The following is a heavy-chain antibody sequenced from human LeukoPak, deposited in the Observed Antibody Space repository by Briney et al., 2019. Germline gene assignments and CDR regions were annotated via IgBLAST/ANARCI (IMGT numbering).Heavy chain of an antibody. J-gene: IGHJ4*02. Sequence: GGSLRLSCAVSGLIFETYGMHWVRQAPGEGLEWVAVIWYDGSNKYYADSVKGRFTISRDNSKNTLYLQMNSLRAEDTAVYYCARGRGSTAGLFDYWGQGTLVTVSS. D-gene: IGHD5-12*01. CDR2: IWYDGSNK. V-gene: IGHV3-33*08. CDR3: ARGRGSTAGLFDY. CDR1: GLIFETYG.